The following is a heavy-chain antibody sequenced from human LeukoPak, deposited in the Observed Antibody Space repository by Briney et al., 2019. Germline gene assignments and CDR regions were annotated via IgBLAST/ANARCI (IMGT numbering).Heavy chain of an antibody. D-gene: IGHD4-23*01. Sequence: SETLSLLCTISGGSVSSECYYWSWIRQPPGKGLELIGYIYYSGSTNYNPSLKSRVTISVKTSKNQFSLKLSSVTAADTAVYYCASDDYGGNGYYFDYWGQGTLVTVSS. CDR1: GGSVSSECYY. J-gene: IGHJ4*02. CDR3: ASDDYGGNGYYFDY. V-gene: IGHV4-61*01. CDR2: IYYSGST.